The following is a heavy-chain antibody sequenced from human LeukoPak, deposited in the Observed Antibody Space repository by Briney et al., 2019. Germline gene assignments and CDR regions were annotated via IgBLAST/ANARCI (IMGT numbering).Heavy chain of an antibody. D-gene: IGHD6-13*01. Sequence: GGSLRLSCAASGFTFSGSAMHWVRQASGKGLEWVGRIRSKANSYATAYAASVKGRFTISRDDSKNTAYLQMNSLKTEDTAVYYCTRLGGSSIVWGKGTTVTVSS. CDR1: GFTFSGSA. V-gene: IGHV3-73*01. CDR3: TRLGGSSIV. CDR2: IRSKANSYAT. J-gene: IGHJ6*04.